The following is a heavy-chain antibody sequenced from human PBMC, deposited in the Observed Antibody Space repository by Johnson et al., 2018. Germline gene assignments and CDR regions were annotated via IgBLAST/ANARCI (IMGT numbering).Heavy chain of an antibody. J-gene: IGHJ6*02. D-gene: IGHD6-13*01. CDR3: ARAGSSLKYYYYGMDV. CDR1: GFTFSSYS. Sequence: VQLVQSGGGLVQXGGSXRLXCAASGFTFSSYSMNWVRQAPGKGLEWVSYISSSSSTIYYAASVKGRFTISRDTAKNSLYLQMNSLRDEDTAVYYCARAGSSLKYYYYGMDVWGQGTTVTVSS. CDR2: ISSSSSTI. V-gene: IGHV3-48*02.